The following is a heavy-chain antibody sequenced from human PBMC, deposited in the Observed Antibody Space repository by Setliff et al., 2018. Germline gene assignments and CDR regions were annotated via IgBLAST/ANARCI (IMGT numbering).Heavy chain of an antibody. D-gene: IGHD1-26*01. Sequence: GGSLRLSCAASGFTFSSYGMHWVRQAPGKGLEWVAFIRYDGSNKYYADSVKGRFTISRDNSKNTLCLQMNSLRAEDTAVYYCAKDFRGSYLVSPLDYWGQGTLVTVSS. CDR3: AKDFRGSYLVSPLDY. CDR1: GFTFSSYG. CDR2: IRYDGSNK. J-gene: IGHJ4*02. V-gene: IGHV3-30*02.